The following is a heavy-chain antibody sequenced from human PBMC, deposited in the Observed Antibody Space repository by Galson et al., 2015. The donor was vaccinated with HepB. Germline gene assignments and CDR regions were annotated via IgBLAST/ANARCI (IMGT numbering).Heavy chain of an antibody. Sequence: SLRLSCAASGFTVSSNYMSWVRQAPGKGLEWVSAISGSGGSTYYADSVKGRFTISRDNSKNTLYLQMNSLRAEDTAVYYCAKAAQLLWFGELLYVDYWGQGTLVTVSS. D-gene: IGHD3-10*01. CDR1: GFTVSSNY. CDR2: ISGSGGST. CDR3: AKAAQLLWFGELLYVDY. V-gene: IGHV3-23*01. J-gene: IGHJ4*02.